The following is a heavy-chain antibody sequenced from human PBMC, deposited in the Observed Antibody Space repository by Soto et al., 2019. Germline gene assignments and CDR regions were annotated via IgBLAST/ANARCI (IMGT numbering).Heavy chain of an antibody. CDR2: TYYSGST. Sequence: QVQLQELGPGLVKPSQTLSLTCTVSGCSISSGHYYWGWSRQPPGKGLPWIGYTYYSGSTYYNPSLKSRVTIAVDTSKNHFPLRLSSVTAAGTAVYYCARDRYVSYYYGMDVWGQGTTVTVSS. CDR1: GCSISSGHYY. V-gene: IGHV4-30-4*01. D-gene: IGHD3-16*01. J-gene: IGHJ6*02. CDR3: ARDRYVSYYYGMDV.